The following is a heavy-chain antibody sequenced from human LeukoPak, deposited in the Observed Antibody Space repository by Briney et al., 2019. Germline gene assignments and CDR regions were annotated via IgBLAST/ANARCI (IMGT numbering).Heavy chain of an antibody. CDR2: ISSASTTI. D-gene: IGHD7-27*01. CDR3: ATIKSGASDY. Sequence: GGSLRLSCAASGFTFSSYSMNWVRQAPGKGLEWVSYISSASTTIYYVDSVKGRFTVSRDNAKTSLSLQMDSLRAEDTAVYYCATIKSGASDYWGQGTLVTVSS. V-gene: IGHV3-48*04. J-gene: IGHJ4*02. CDR1: GFTFSSYS.